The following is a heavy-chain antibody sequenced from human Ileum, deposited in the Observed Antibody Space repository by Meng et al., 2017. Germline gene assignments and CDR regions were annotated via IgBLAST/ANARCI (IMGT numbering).Heavy chain of an antibody. D-gene: IGHD2-21*01. CDR3: VRNEGYSLGD. CDR1: GDSISSRDW. CDR2: ISQESGRT. V-gene: IGHV4-4*02. Sequence: VARQESGPGTVKPSGTLSLTCAVSGDSISSRDWWSWVRQPPGKGLEWIGEISQESGRTNYNPSLKSRVTISLDKSKNQFSLNLNSVTAADTAVYYCVRNEGYSLGDWGQGTLVTVSS. J-gene: IGHJ4*02.